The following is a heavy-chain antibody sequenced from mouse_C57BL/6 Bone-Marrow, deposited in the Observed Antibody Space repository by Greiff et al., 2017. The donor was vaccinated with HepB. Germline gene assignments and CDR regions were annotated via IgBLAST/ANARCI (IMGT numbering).Heavy chain of an antibody. Sequence: QVQLKQPGAELVKPGASVKLSCKASGYTFTSYWMHWVKQRPGQGLEWIGMIHPNSGSTNYNEKFKSKATLTVDKSSSTAYMQLSSLTSEDSAVYYCASYDYDEGEFAYWGQGTLVTVSA. J-gene: IGHJ3*01. D-gene: IGHD2-4*01. CDR1: GYTFTSYW. V-gene: IGHV1-64*01. CDR3: ASYDYDEGEFAY. CDR2: IHPNSGST.